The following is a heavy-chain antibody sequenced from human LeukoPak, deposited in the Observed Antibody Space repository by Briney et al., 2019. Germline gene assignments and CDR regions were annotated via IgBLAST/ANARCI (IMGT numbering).Heavy chain of an antibody. CDR2: IYTSGST. Sequence: SETLSLICSVSGRSISGYYWSWIRQPAGKGLEWIGRIYTSGSTNYNPSLKSRVTMSVDTSKNQFSLKLSYVTAADTAMYYCARVDVFGVVSSDYYYYYMDVWGKGTTVTVSS. CDR1: GRSISGYY. V-gene: IGHV4-4*07. CDR3: ARVDVFGVVSSDYYYYYMDV. J-gene: IGHJ6*03. D-gene: IGHD3-3*01.